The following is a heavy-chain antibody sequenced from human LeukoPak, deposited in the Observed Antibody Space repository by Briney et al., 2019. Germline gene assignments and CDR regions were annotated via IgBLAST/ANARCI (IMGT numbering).Heavy chain of an antibody. CDR3: ARDLDGDYANWFDP. Sequence: ASVKVSCKASGYTFTSYAMNWVRQAPGQGLEWMGWINTNTGNPTYAQGFTGRFVFSLDTSVSTAYLQISSLKAEDTAVYYCARDLDGDYANWFDPWGQGTLVTVSS. J-gene: IGHJ5*02. CDR1: GYTFTSYA. CDR2: INTNTGNP. D-gene: IGHD4-17*01. V-gene: IGHV7-4-1*02.